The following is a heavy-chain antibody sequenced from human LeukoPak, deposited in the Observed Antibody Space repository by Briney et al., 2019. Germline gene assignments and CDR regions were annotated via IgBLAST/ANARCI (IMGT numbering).Heavy chain of an antibody. J-gene: IGHJ4*02. CDR1: GGTFSSYA. V-gene: IGHV1-18*01. Sequence: ASVNVSCKASGGTFSSYAFSWVRQAPAKGVEWMGWISAYNGNTNYAQKLQGRVTMTTDTSTSTAYMELRSLRSDDTAVYYCARVFHDSSGYYPYYFDYWGQGTLVPVSS. CDR3: ARVFHDSSGYYPYYFDY. CDR2: ISAYNGNT. D-gene: IGHD3-22*01.